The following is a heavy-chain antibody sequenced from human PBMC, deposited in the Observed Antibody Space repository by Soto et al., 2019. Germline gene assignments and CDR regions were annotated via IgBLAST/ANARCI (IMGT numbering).Heavy chain of an antibody. D-gene: IGHD4-17*01. Sequence: QLQLQESGSGPVKPSQTLSLTCAVSGGSISSGGYSWSWIRQPPGKGLEWIGYIYHSGSTYYNPSLKSRVTISVDRSKNQFSPKLSSVTAADTAVYYCASGRTTALDYWGQGTLVTVSS. CDR3: ASGRTTALDY. V-gene: IGHV4-30-2*01. CDR1: GGSISSGGYS. J-gene: IGHJ4*02. CDR2: IYHSGST.